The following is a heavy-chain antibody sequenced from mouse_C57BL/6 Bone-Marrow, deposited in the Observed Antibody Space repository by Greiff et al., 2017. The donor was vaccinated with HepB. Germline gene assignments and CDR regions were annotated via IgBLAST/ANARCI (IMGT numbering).Heavy chain of an antibody. CDR3: ARRRKLRLYYDMDY. V-gene: IGHV1-80*01. J-gene: IGHJ4*01. CDR2: IYPGDGDT. D-gene: IGHD1-1*01. CDR1: GYAFSSYW. Sequence: QVQLKQSGAELVKPGASVKISCKASGYAFSSYWMNWVKQRPGKGLEWIGQIYPGDGDTNYNGKFKGKATLTADKSSSTAYMQLSSLTSEDSAVYCCARRRKLRLYYDMDYWGQGTSVTVSS.